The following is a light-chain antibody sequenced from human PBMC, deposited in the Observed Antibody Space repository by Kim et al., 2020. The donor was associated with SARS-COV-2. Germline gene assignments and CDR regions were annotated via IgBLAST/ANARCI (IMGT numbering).Light chain of an antibody. Sequence: QRVTISCSGSSSNVGNSYGSWYRQRQRTAPKLLIYDNTKRPSEIPDLVSGSSSGTSATLGITGLQTADEADYYCGIWDSSLNAYVFGTGTKVTVL. J-gene: IGLJ1*01. CDR3: GIWDSSLNAYV. V-gene: IGLV1-51*01. CDR2: DNT. CDR1: SSNVGNSY.